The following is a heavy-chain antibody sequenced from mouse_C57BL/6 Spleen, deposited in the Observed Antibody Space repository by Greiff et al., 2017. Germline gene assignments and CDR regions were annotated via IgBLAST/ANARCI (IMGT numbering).Heavy chain of an antibody. J-gene: IGHJ2*01. D-gene: IGHD1-1*01. CDR1: GYSITSGYY. Sequence: EVKLQESGPGLVKPSQSLSLTCSVTGYSITSGYYWNWIRQFPGNKLEWMGYISYDGSNNYNPSLKNRISITRDTSKNQFFLKLNSVTTEDTATYYCASLNYYGSSYVDYWGQGTTLTVSS. V-gene: IGHV3-6*01. CDR2: ISYDGSN. CDR3: ASLNYYGSSYVDY.